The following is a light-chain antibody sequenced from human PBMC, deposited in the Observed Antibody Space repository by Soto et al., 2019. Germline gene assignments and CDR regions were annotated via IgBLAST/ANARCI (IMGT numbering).Light chain of an antibody. Sequence: QSALTQPASVSGSPGQSITISCSGTTGDVGGYNYVSWYQQHPGKAPRLLIYEVFKRPSGVSDRFSGSKSGNSASLTIARLQAEDEADYYCFSYTTSSTRVFGTGTKVTVL. V-gene: IGLV2-14*03. CDR2: EVF. J-gene: IGLJ1*01. CDR1: TGDVGGYNY. CDR3: FSYTTSSTRV.